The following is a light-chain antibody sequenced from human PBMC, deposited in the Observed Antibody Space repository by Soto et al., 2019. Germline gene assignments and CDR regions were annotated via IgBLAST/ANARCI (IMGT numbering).Light chain of an antibody. CDR3: QQYNSYSCT. Sequence: DIQMTQSPSTLSASVGDRVTITCRASQSISSWLAWYQQKPGKAPKLLIYDASSLESGDPSRFSGSGSWTEFTLTISSLQPDDFATYYCQQYNSYSCTFGQGTRLEIK. CDR2: DAS. V-gene: IGKV1-5*01. J-gene: IGKJ5*01. CDR1: QSISSW.